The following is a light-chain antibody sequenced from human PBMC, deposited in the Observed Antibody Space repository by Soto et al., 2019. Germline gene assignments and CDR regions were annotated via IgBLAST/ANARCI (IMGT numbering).Light chain of an antibody. J-gene: IGLJ1*01. Sequence: VLTQPASVSGSHGQSITISCTGTSSDVGGYNYVSWYQQHPGKAPKLMIYDVSNRPSGVSNRFSGSKSGNTASLTISGLQAEDEADYYCSSYTSSSTLVFGTGTKVTV. CDR2: DVS. CDR1: SSDVGGYNY. CDR3: SSYTSSSTLV. V-gene: IGLV2-14*01.